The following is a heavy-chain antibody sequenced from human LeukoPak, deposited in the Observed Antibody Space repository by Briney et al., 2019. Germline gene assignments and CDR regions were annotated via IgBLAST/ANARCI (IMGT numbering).Heavy chain of an antibody. J-gene: IGHJ4*02. V-gene: IGHV4-39*07. D-gene: IGHD3-10*01. CDR1: GDSISSTNYY. CDR3: ARVGLWFGELFFYRGTRGYFDY. Sequence: ETLSLTCTVSGDSISSTNYYWGWIRQPPGKGLEWIGSIYYSGSTFNNPSLKSRVTISVDTSKNQFSLKVSSVTAADTAVYYCARVGLWFGELFFYRGTRGYFDYWGQGTLVTVSS. CDR2: IYYSGST.